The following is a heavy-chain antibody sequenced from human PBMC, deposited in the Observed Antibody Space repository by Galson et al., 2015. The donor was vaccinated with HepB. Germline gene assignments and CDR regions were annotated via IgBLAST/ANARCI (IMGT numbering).Heavy chain of an antibody. D-gene: IGHD3-3*01. J-gene: IGHJ5*02. CDR2: IYTSGST. CDR1: GGSISSYY. Sequence: SETLSLTCTVSGGSISSYYWSWIRQPAGKGLEWIGRIYTSGSTNYNPSLKSRVTMSVDTSKNQFSLKLSSVTAADTAVYYCARAHYDFWSGYYTGGWFDPWGQGTLATVSS. V-gene: IGHV4-4*07. CDR3: ARAHYDFWSGYYTGGWFDP.